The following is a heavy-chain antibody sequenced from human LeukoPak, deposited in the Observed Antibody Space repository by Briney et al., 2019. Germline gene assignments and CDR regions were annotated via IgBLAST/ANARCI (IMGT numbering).Heavy chain of an antibody. CDR3: AKDWHILTGRNCFDP. J-gene: IGHJ5*02. Sequence: ASVKVSCKASGYTFNNYGISWVRQAPGQGLEWMGWVTTYNGDTNYAQKFQGRVTMSTDTSTSTAYMELRSLRFDDTAIYYCAKDWHILTGRNCFDPWGQGTLVTVSS. CDR1: GYTFNNYG. D-gene: IGHD3-9*01. V-gene: IGHV1-18*01. CDR2: VTTYNGDT.